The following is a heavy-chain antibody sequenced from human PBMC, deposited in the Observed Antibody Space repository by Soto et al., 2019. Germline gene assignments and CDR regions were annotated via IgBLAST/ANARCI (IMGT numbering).Heavy chain of an antibody. V-gene: IGHV1-2*02. Sequence: ASVKVSCKASGYTFTDYFIHWVRQAPGQGFEWMGWINPNSRGTNYAQKFQGRVTMTRDTSDSTAYMELRGLRSDDTAVYYCARVTLKAGNWFDPWGQGTLVTVSS. CDR1: GYTFTDYF. CDR3: ARVTLKAGNWFDP. J-gene: IGHJ5*02. CDR2: INPNSRGT.